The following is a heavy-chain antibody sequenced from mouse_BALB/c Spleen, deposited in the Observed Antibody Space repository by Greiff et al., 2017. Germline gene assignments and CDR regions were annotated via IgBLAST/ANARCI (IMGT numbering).Heavy chain of an antibody. CDR3: ARKGKYGNYHYYAMDY. CDR2: INPNNGGT. Sequence: EVQLQQSGPELVKPGASVKIPCKASGYTFTDYNMDWVKQSHGKSLEWIGDINPNNGGTIYNQKFKGKATLTVDKSSSTAYMELRSLTSEDTAVYYCARKGKYGNYHYYAMDYWGQGTSVTVSS. D-gene: IGHD2-10*02. CDR1: GYTFTDYN. V-gene: IGHV1-18*01. J-gene: IGHJ4*01.